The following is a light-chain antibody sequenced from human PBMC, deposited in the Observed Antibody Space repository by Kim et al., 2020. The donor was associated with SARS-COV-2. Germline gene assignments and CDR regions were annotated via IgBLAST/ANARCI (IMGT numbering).Light chain of an antibody. CDR3: QKYNSAPRT. J-gene: IGKJ1*01. Sequence: ASVGDRVTITGRASQGISNYLAWYQQKPGKVPKLLIYAASTLQSGVPSRFSGSGSGTDFTLTISSLQPEDVATYYCQKYNSAPRTFGQVTKVDIK. V-gene: IGKV1-27*01. CDR2: AAS. CDR1: QGISNY.